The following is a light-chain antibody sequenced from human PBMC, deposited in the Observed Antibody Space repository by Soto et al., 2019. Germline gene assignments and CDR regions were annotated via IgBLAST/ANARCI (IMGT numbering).Light chain of an antibody. CDR2: EVN. Sequence: QSVLTQPASVSGSPGQSITISCTGTDSDVGGYNSVSWYQQYPGKAPKVIIYEVNHRPSGVSTRFSGSKSGNTASLTISGLQAEDEADFYCSSYTSSSSLVFGGGTKVTVL. CDR3: SSYTSSSSLV. J-gene: IGLJ2*01. CDR1: DSDVGGYNS. V-gene: IGLV2-14*01.